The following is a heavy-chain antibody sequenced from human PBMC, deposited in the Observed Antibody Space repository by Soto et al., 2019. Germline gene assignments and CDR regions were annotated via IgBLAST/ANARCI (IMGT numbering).Heavy chain of an antibody. Sequence: QVQLVQSGAEVKKPGASVKVSCKASGYTFTSYDINWVRQATGQGLEWMGWMNPNSGNTGYAQKFQGRVTMTRNTSLSTAYMELSSLRSEDTAVYYCARLYSSSWPYQGLDVWGQGTTVTVSS. CDR2: MNPNSGNT. D-gene: IGHD6-13*01. J-gene: IGHJ6*02. CDR3: ARLYSSSWPYQGLDV. V-gene: IGHV1-8*01. CDR1: GYTFTSYD.